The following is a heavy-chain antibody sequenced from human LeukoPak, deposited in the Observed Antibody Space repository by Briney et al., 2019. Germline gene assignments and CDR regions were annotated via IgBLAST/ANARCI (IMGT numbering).Heavy chain of an antibody. J-gene: IGHJ4*02. CDR3: ASGHYDSSGYLDY. CDR2: IYYSGSA. V-gene: IGHV4-39*01. CDR1: GGSISGSSYY. D-gene: IGHD3-22*01. Sequence: SETLSLTCTVSGGSISGSSYYWGWIRQPPGKGLEWIGSIYYSGSAYYSPSLKSRVTISVDTSKNQFSLKLSSVTAADTAVYYCASGHYDSSGYLDYWGQGTLVTVSP.